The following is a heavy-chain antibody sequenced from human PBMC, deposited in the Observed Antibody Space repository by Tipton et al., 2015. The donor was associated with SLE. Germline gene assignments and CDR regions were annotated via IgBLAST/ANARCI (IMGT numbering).Heavy chain of an antibody. CDR1: GHSISSGYY. CDR2: FYHSGST. V-gene: IGHV4-38-2*02. CDR3: ARVLRVAQGVISSFDY. Sequence: GLVKPSETLSLICNVSGHSISSGYYWGWIRQFPGKGLEWIGSFYHSGSTYYNPSLKSRVTISVDTSKNQFSLKLTSVTAADTAVYYCARVLRVAQGVISSFDYWGQGTLVTVSS. J-gene: IGHJ4*02. D-gene: IGHD3-10*01.